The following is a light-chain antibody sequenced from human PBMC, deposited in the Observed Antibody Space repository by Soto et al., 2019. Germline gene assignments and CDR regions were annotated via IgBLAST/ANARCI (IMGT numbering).Light chain of an antibody. CDR3: QQYGSSPLT. V-gene: IGKV3-20*01. CDR1: QSVSSNY. Sequence: EIVLAQSPGTLYLSTGERATLSCRASQSVSSNYLAWYQQKPGQAPRLLIYGASSRATGIPDRFSGSGSGTDFTLTSSRLEPEDFAVYYCQQYGSSPLTFGGGTKVEIK. J-gene: IGKJ4*01. CDR2: GAS.